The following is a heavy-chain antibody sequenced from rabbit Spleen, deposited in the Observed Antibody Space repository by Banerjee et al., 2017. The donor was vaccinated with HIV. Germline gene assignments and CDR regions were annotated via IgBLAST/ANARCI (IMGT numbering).Heavy chain of an antibody. V-gene: IGHV1S44*01. Sequence: QSLEEYGGDLVKPEGSLTLTCTTSGIDFSTYGITWVRQDPRKGLEYIGFISTIGSTYYSTWTSGRFTISKTSSTKVTLQMTSLTAADTATYFCARKTSSGWGIVSFYFSLWGQGTLFTVS. CDR2: ISTIGST. CDR3: ARKTSSGWGIVSFYFSL. CDR1: GIDFSTYG. J-gene: IGHJ4*01. D-gene: IGHD4-1*01.